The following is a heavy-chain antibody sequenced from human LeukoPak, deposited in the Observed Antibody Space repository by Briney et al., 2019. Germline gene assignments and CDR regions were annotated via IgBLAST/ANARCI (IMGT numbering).Heavy chain of an antibody. CDR3: ARRYRVTGTTVVRNAFDI. CDR2: IYTSGST. J-gene: IGHJ3*02. D-gene: IGHD1-1*01. Sequence: SETLSLTCTVSGGSISSYYWSWIRQPAGKGLEWIGRIYTSGSTNYNPSLKSRVTMSVDTSKNQFSLKLSSVTAADTAVYYCARRYRVTGTTVVRNAFDIWGQGTMVTVSS. V-gene: IGHV4-4*07. CDR1: GGSISSYY.